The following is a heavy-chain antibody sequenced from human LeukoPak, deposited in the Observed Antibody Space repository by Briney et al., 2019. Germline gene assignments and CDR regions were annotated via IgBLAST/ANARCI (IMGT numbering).Heavy chain of an antibody. CDR1: GFTFSRHW. J-gene: IGHJ3*02. CDR2: ITSDGSST. V-gene: IGHV3-74*01. D-gene: IGHD6-25*01. Sequence: PGGSPRLSCAVSGFTFSRHWMHWVRQVPGKGLVWVSRITSDGSSTRYADSVKGRFTISRDNAKNTMYLQMNSLRAEDTAVYYCARERYSSGADGFDIWGQGTMVTVSS. CDR3: ARERYSSGADGFDI.